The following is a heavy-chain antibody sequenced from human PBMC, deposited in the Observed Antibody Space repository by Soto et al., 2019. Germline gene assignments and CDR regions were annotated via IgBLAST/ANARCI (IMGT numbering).Heavy chain of an antibody. CDR1: GFTFSSYG. V-gene: IGHV3-30*18. CDR2: ISYDGSNK. Sequence: TGGSLRLSCAASGFTFSSYGMHWVRQAPGKGLEWVAVISYDGSNKYYADSVKGRFTISRDNSKNTLYLQMNSLRADDTAVYYCAKMSLSVFDYWGQGTLVTVSS. CDR3: AKMSLSVFDY. J-gene: IGHJ4*02.